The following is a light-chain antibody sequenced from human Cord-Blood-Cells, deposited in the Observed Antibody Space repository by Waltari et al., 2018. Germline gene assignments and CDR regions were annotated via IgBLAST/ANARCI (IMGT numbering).Light chain of an antibody. CDR2: GKN. Sequence: SSELTQDPAVSVALGQTVRITCQGDSLRSYYASWYQQKPGQAPVLVIYGKNNRPSGIPDRFSGSSSGNTASLTITGAQAEAEADYYCNSRDSSGTHVVFGGGTKLTVL. CDR3: NSRDSSGTHVV. V-gene: IGLV3-19*01. CDR1: SLRSYY. J-gene: IGLJ2*01.